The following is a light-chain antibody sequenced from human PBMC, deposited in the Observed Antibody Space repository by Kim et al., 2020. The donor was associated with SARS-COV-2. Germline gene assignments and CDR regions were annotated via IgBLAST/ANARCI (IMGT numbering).Light chain of an antibody. V-gene: IGLV3-19*01. J-gene: IGLJ3*02. CDR2: GRN. CDR1: SLRSQF. CDR3: TSRDSSGYHVM. Sequence: ALGQTVTITCQGDSLRSQFANWYQQSPGQAPVLVLHGRNSRPSGIPDRFSGSRSGDTASLTITGAQAEDEADYYCTSRDSSGYHVMFGGGTKLSVL.